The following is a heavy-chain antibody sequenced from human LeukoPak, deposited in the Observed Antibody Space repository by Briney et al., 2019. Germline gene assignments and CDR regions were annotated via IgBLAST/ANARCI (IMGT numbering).Heavy chain of an antibody. CDR3: ARAGSGWQNDY. D-gene: IGHD6-19*01. CDR2: ICIVGINK. J-gene: IGHJ4*02. Sequence: GGSLRPSCAPSGFTFRSYAMPWLRPPPAKGRHGVAFICIVGINKYYADSVKGRFTISRDNYKNPLYLQMNSLRAEDTAVYYCARAGSGWQNDYWGQGTLVTVSS. CDR1: GFTFRSYA. V-gene: IGHV3-33*01.